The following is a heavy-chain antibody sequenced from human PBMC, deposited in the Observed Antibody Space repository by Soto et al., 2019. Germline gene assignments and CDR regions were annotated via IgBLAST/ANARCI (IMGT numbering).Heavy chain of an antibody. Sequence: GGSLRLSCAASGFTFSSYAMSWVRQAPGKGLEWVSAISGSGGSTYYADSVKGRFTISRDNSKNTLYLQMNSLRAEDTAVYYCAKDPGGVNYYGMDVWGQGTTVTVS. CDR1: GFTFSSYA. D-gene: IGHD2-8*02. CDR3: AKDPGGVNYYGMDV. CDR2: ISGSGGST. J-gene: IGHJ6*02. V-gene: IGHV3-23*01.